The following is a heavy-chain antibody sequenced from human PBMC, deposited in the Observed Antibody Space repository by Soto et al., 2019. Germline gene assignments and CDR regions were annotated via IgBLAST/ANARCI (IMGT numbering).Heavy chain of an antibody. D-gene: IGHD3-10*01. V-gene: IGHV1-18*01. CDR2: ISDYNGNT. CDR3: AREGYYSGSGTYSPPRYYGMDV. Sequence: QVQLVQSGAEVKRAGASVKVSCKASGYTFSSYGLSWVRQAPGQGLEWMGWISDYNGNTHYAQKFQGRVIVTTDTSTRTAYMELRSLRSDDTAVYFCAREGYYSGSGTYSPPRYYGMDVWGQGTTLTVSS. CDR1: GYTFSSYG. J-gene: IGHJ6*02.